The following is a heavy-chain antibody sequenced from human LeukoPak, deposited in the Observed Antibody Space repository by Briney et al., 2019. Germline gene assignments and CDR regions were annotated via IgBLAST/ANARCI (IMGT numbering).Heavy chain of an antibody. CDR3: ARDLGSWNYVNDYMDV. CDR2: IYSGGST. D-gene: IGHD1-7*01. Sequence: GGSLRLSCAASGFTVSSNYMSWVRRAPGKGLEWVSVIYSGGSTYYADSVKGRFTISRDNSKNTLYLQMNSLRAEDTAVYYCARDLGSWNYVNDYMDVWGKGTTVTVSS. V-gene: IGHV3-66*02. J-gene: IGHJ6*03. CDR1: GFTVSSNY.